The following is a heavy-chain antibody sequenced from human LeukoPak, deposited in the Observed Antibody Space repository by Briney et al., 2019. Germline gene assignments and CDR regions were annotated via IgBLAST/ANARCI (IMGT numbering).Heavy chain of an antibody. Sequence: GGSLRLSCAASGLTFSSYTMNWVRQAPGKGLEWVSSISSSSSYIYYADSVKGRFTISRDNAKNSLYLQMDSLRAEDTAVYYCARVRWLSAAGTEGNFDYWGQGTLGTVSS. CDR3: ARVRWLSAAGTEGNFDY. J-gene: IGHJ4*02. CDR2: ISSSSSYI. D-gene: IGHD6-13*01. V-gene: IGHV3-21*01. CDR1: GLTFSSYT.